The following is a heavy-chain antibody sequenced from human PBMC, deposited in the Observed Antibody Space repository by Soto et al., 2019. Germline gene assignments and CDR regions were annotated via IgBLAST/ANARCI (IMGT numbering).Heavy chain of an antibody. CDR2: IYTKERT. Sequence: PSETLSLTCTVSGGSITNYYWSWIRQPAGKGLEWIGRIYTKERTNYNLSFRNRVTMSVDTSKNQFSLKLDAVTAADTAVYYCARDDYKDGGDNWFDPWGQGTLVTVSS. D-gene: IGHD3-16*01. V-gene: IGHV4-4*07. CDR1: GGSITNYY. J-gene: IGHJ5*02. CDR3: ARDDYKDGGDNWFDP.